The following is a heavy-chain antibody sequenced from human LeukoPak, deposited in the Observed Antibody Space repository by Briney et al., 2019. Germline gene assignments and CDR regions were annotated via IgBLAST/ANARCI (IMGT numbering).Heavy chain of an antibody. CDR1: GFTFGSYS. D-gene: IGHD3-22*01. CDR2: ISSSNSYI. J-gene: IGHJ4*02. CDR3: ARAHLENYYDSSGYYYR. V-gene: IGHV3-21*01. Sequence: GGSLRLSCAASGFTFGSYSMNWVRQAPGKGLEWVSSISSSNSYIYYADSVKGRFTISRDNAKNSLYLQMNSLRAEDTAVYYCARAHLENYYDSSGYYYRWGQGTLVTVSS.